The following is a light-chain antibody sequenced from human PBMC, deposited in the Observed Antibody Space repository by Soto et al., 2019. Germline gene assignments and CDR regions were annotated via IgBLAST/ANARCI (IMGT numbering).Light chain of an antibody. J-gene: IGKJ1*01. Sequence: IRVAPTASTLPPYVRERVTLTCRASQSISHFLAWYQQKPGKVPKLLIYDASNLGSGVPSRFSGSGSGTDFTLTISGLQPDDFGTYQCQYYGGVWPFGQVGKVDVK. CDR1: QSISHF. CDR3: QYYGGVWP. V-gene: IGKV1-5*01. CDR2: DAS.